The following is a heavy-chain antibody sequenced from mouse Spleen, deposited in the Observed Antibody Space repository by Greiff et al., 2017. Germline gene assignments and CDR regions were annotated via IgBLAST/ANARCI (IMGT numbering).Heavy chain of an antibody. CDR2: IYPGGGYT. V-gene: IGHV1-63*01. CDR1: GYTFTNYW. J-gene: IGHJ2*01. D-gene: IGHD2-5*01. CDR3: ARSGSNYYFDY. Sequence: VMLVESGAELVRPGTSVKMSCKASGYTFTNYWIGWAKQRPGHGLEWIGDIYPGGGYTNYNEKFKGKATLTADKSSSTAYMQFSSLTSEDSAIYYCARSGSNYYFDYWGQGTTLTVSS.